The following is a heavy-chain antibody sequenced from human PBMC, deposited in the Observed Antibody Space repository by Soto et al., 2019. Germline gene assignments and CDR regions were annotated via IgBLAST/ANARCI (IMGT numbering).Heavy chain of an antibody. V-gene: IGHV1-18*01. CDR1: GYTFTSYG. CDR3: ARDLVGASYYYY. Sequence: QVQLVQSGAEVKKPGASVKVACKTSGYTFTSYGISWVRQAPGQGLEWMGWISTNNGDTNSAQNLQGRVTMTTDTSTSTAYMEVRSLRSDDTAVYYCARDLVGASYYYYWGQGTLVTVSS. J-gene: IGHJ4*02. D-gene: IGHD1-26*01. CDR2: ISTNNGDT.